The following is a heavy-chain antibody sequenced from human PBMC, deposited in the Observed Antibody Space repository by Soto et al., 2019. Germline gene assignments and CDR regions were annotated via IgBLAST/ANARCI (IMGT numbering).Heavy chain of an antibody. CDR2: ISSSNSYT. CDR3: ARLARASCSSTSCYSWFDP. J-gene: IGHJ5*02. Sequence: QVQLVESGGGLVKPGGSLRLSCAASGFTFSDYYMTWIRQAPGKGLEWLSYISSSNSYTNYADSVKGRFTISRDNAKNSLYLEMNSLRAEDTAVYYCARLARASCSSTSCYSWFDPWGQGTLVTVSS. D-gene: IGHD2-2*01. CDR1: GFTFSDYY. V-gene: IGHV3-11*05.